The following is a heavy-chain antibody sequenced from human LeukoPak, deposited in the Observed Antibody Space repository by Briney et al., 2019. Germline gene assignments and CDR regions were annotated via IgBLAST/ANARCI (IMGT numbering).Heavy chain of an antibody. J-gene: IGHJ4*02. CDR1: GLTFSSSW. D-gene: IGHD1-26*01. V-gene: IGHV3-48*02. Sequence: GGSLRLSCAVSGLTFSSSWMDWVRQAPGKGLEWVSHITASGTAMFYADSVKGRFTISRDNAKNSLYLQMNSLRDEDTAVYYCASSGSYRFDYWGQGTLVTVSS. CDR2: ITASGTAM. CDR3: ASSGSYRFDY.